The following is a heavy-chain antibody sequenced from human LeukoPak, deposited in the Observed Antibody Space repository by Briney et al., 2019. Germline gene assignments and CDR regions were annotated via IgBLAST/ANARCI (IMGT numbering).Heavy chain of an antibody. CDR2: ISSSASYI. CDR1: GFPFSSYT. V-gene: IGHV3-21*01. D-gene: IGHD2-2*01. J-gene: IGHJ6*03. Sequence: GGSLRLSCAASGFPFSSYTFNWVRQAPGKGLEWVSSISSSASYIYYSDSVKGRFTISRDNANNSLYLQMSSLRAEDTAVYYCARDRELAHCVTTSCDHYYYYYYMDVWGKGTTVTVSS. CDR3: ARDRELAHCVTTSCDHYYYYYYMDV.